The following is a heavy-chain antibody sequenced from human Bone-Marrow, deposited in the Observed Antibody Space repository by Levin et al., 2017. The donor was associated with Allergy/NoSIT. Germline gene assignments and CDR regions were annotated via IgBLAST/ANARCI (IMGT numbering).Heavy chain of an antibody. J-gene: IGHJ4*02. CDR2: IIPIFGTA. D-gene: IGHD3-22*01. CDR3: ATDTYYYDSSGYSVLQ. CDR1: GGTFSSYA. Sequence: SVKVSCKASGGTFSSYAISWVRQAPGQGLEWMGGIIPIFGTANYAQKFQGRVTITADKSTSTAYMELSSLRSEDTAVYYCATDTYYYDSSGYSVLQWGQGTLVTVSS. V-gene: IGHV1-69*06.